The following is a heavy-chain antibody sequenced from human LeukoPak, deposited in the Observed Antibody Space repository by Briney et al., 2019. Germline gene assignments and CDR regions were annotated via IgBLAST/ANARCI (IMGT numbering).Heavy chain of an antibody. CDR3: ARGFVVVPAAIDSKGFDY. CDR1: GGSISSYY. CDR2: IYYGGST. J-gene: IGHJ4*02. V-gene: IGHV4-59*06. D-gene: IGHD2-2*01. Sequence: SETLSLTCTVSGGSISSYYWSWIRQHPGKGLEWIGYIYYGGSTYYNPSLKSRVTISVDTSKNQFSLKLSSVTAADTAVYYCARGFVVVPAAIDSKGFDYWGQGTLVTVSS.